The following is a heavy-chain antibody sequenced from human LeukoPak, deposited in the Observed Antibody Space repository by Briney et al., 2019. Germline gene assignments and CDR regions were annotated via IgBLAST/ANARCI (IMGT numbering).Heavy chain of an antibody. Sequence: ASVKVSCKASGYTFTSYGISWVRQAPGQRLEWMGWISAYNGNTNYAQKLQGRVTMTTDTSTSTAYMELRSLRSDDTAVYYCARDSLTIFGVVIIAPFNYYYYYGMDVWGQGTTVTVSS. CDR3: ARDSLTIFGVVIIAPFNYYYYYGMDV. D-gene: IGHD3-3*01. J-gene: IGHJ6*02. V-gene: IGHV1-18*01. CDR2: ISAYNGNT. CDR1: GYTFTSYG.